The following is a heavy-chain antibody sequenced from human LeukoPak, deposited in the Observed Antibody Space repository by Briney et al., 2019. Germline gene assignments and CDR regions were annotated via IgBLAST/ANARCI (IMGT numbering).Heavy chain of an antibody. Sequence: GVSLRLSCAASGFTFSSYSMNWVRQAPGKGLEWVSSISSSSSYIYYADSVKGRFTISRDNAKNSLYLQMNSLRAEDTALYYCAKGEGIAVAGTTFSYWGQGTLVTVSS. CDR3: AKGEGIAVAGTTFSY. J-gene: IGHJ4*02. CDR2: ISSSSSYI. V-gene: IGHV3-21*04. D-gene: IGHD6-19*01. CDR1: GFTFSSYS.